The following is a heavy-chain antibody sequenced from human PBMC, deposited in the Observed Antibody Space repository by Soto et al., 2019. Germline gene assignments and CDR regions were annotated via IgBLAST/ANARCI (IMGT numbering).Heavy chain of an antibody. CDR1: GGSISSYH. CDR2: IYYSGST. CDR3: ARLSGDYYGSDV. Sequence: TSETLSLTCTVSGGSISSYHWNWIRQPPGKGLEWIGDIYYSGSTNYSPSLKSRVTMSVDTSKNQFSLKLRSVTAADSAVYYCARLSGDYYGSDVWGQGTTVTVSS. V-gene: IGHV4-59*01. D-gene: IGHD3-10*01. J-gene: IGHJ6*02.